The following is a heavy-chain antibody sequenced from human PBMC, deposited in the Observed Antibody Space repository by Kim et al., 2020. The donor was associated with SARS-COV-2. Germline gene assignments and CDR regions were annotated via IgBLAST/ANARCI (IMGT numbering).Heavy chain of an antibody. CDR3: ARRDVVVPAAITPAFDI. CDR1: GGTFSSYA. Sequence: SVKVSCKASGGTFSSYAISWVRQAPGQGLEWMGRIIPILGIANYAQKFQGRVTITADKSTSTAYMELSSLRSEDTAVYYCARRDVVVPAAITPAFDIWGQGTMVTVSS. J-gene: IGHJ3*02. D-gene: IGHD2-2*01. CDR2: IIPILGIA. V-gene: IGHV1-69*04.